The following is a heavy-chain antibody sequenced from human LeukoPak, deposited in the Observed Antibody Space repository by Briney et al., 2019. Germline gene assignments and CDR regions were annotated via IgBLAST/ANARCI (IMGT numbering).Heavy chain of an antibody. Sequence: SVKVSCKASGYTFTSYAMNWVRQAPGQGLEWMGGIIPIFGTANYAQKFQGRVTITADESTSTAYMELSSLRSEDTAVYYCARDGDYGDYAEYFQHWGQGTLVTVSS. D-gene: IGHD4-17*01. CDR1: GYTFTSYA. J-gene: IGHJ1*01. V-gene: IGHV1-69*13. CDR2: IIPIFGTA. CDR3: ARDGDYGDYAEYFQH.